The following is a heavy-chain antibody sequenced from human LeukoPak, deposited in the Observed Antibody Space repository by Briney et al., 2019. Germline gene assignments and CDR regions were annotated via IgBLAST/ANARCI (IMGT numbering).Heavy chain of an antibody. Sequence: GASLGVSRRASGYTFTRYYVFGLRQAPAQGLEWRGRINPNSGGTNYAQKFQGTLTMTRDTSITTAYMELSSLRSDDTAVYYCARDIPSPTISVADDYWGQGTLVTVSS. CDR1: GYTFTRYY. D-gene: IGHD6-19*01. CDR2: INPNSGGT. CDR3: ARDIPSPTISVADDY. J-gene: IGHJ4*02. V-gene: IGHV1-2*06.